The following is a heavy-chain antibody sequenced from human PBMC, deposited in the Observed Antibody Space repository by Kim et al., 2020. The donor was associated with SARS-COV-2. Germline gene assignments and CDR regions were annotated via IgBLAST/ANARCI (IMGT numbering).Heavy chain of an antibody. CDR1: GGTFSSYA. J-gene: IGHJ6*02. Sequence: SVKVSCKASGGTFSSYAISWVRQAPGQGLEWMGGIIPIFGTANYAQKFQGRVTITADESTSTAYMELSSLTSEDTAVYYCARVVAVAGTAYYYYYGMDVWGQGITVTVSS. CDR3: ARVVAVAGTAYYYYYGMDV. CDR2: IIPIFGTA. D-gene: IGHD6-19*01. V-gene: IGHV1-69*13.